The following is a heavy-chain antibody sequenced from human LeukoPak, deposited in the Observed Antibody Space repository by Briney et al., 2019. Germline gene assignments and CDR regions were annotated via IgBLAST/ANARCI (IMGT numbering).Heavy chain of an antibody. J-gene: IGHJ4*02. CDR3: ARAGGYCSGGSCYNY. CDR1: GFTFDDYA. D-gene: IGHD2-15*01. CDR2: ISWNSGSI. Sequence: GRSLRLSCAASGFTFDDYAMHWVRQAPGKGLEWVSGISWNSGSIGYADSVKGRFTISRDNAKNSLYLQMNSLRSEDTAVYYCARAGGYCSGGSCYNYWGQGTLVTVSS. V-gene: IGHV3-9*01.